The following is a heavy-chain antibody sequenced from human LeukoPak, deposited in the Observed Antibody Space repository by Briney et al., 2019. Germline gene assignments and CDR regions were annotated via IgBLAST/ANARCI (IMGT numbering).Heavy chain of an antibody. Sequence: GGSLRLSCAGSGFTISSNYWSWVRQAPGKGLEWVSVIYSGGTTHYADSVKGRFTISRDNSKNTLYLQVNSLRAEDTAVYYCAGGLTWILHWGQGTLVTVSS. V-gene: IGHV3-66*01. D-gene: IGHD5-12*01. CDR3: AGGLTWILH. CDR2: IYSGGTT. CDR1: GFTISSNY. J-gene: IGHJ4*02.